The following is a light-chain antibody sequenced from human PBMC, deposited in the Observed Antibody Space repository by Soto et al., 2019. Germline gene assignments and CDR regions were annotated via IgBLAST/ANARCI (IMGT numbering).Light chain of an antibody. J-gene: IGKJ5*01. Sequence: DIQMTQSTSSLSASVGDRVTLTCQASQDISNYLNWYQQKPGKPPNHLIYDASNSETGVPSKFSGRSSGTDFNFTISNLQPEVIATTYCQCDDNLTSITFGQGTRLEIK. CDR2: DAS. CDR1: QDISNY. V-gene: IGKV1-33*01. CDR3: QCDDNLTSIT.